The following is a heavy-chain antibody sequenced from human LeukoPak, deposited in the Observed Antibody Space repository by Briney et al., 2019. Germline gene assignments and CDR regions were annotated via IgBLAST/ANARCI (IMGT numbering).Heavy chain of an antibody. J-gene: IGHJ6*03. CDR1: GGTFSSYA. V-gene: IGHV1-69*05. CDR3: ASSSSKDYYYYYMDV. Sequence: ASVKVSCKASGGTFSSYAISWVRQAPEQGLEWMGGIIPIFGTANYAQKFQGRVTITTDESTSTAYMELSSLRSEDTAVYYCASSSSKDYYYYYMDVWGKGTTVTVSS. CDR2: IIPIFGTA. D-gene: IGHD6-6*01.